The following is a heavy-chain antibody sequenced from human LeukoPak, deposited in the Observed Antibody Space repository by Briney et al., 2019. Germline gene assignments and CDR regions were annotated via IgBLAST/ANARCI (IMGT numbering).Heavy chain of an antibody. CDR2: IYTSGST. Sequence: SETLSLTCTVSGGSISGYYWSWIRQPAGKGLEWIGRIYTSGSTNYNPSLKSRVTMSVDTSKNQFSQKLSSVTAADTAVYYCAKVDVVLTAIGYWGQGTLVTVSS. D-gene: IGHD2-21*02. CDR3: AKVDVVLTAIGY. V-gene: IGHV4-4*07. CDR1: GGSISGYY. J-gene: IGHJ4*02.